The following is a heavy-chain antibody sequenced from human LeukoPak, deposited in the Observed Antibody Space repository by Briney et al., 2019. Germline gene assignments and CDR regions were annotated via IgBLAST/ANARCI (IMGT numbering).Heavy chain of an antibody. V-gene: IGHV1-46*01. CDR3: ARDQEGFDY. Sequence: GASVKVSCKASGYTFTRNYVHWVRQAPGQGLEWVGMIYPRDGSTSYAQKFQGRVIVSRDTSTSTVHMELSGLRSEDTAVYYCARDQEGFDYWGQGTLVTVSS. CDR2: IYPRDGST. J-gene: IGHJ4*02. CDR1: GYTFTRNY.